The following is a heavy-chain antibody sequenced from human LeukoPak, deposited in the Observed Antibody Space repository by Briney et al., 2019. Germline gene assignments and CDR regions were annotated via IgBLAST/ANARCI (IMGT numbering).Heavy chain of an antibody. CDR2: IYTSGRI. CDR1: GGSISSGSDY. Sequence: PSETLSLTCTVSGGSISSGSDYWSWIRQPAGKGLEWIGRIYTSGRINNNPSLKSRVTISVDTSKNQFSLKLSSVTAADTAVYYCARDNGGYDFDYWGQGTLVIVSS. V-gene: IGHV4-61*02. J-gene: IGHJ4*02. CDR3: ARDNGGYDFDY. D-gene: IGHD5-12*01.